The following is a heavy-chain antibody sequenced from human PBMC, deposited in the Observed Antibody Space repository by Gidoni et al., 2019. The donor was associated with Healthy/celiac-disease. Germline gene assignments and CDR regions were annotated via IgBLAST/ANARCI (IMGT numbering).Heavy chain of an antibody. J-gene: IGHJ4*02. CDR1: GFTFSSYA. V-gene: IGHV3-23*01. CDR3: AKVVGIQVWAPYFDY. Sequence: EVQLLESGGGLVQPGGSLRLSCAASGFTFSSYAMRWVRQAPGKGLEWVSAISGSGGSTYYADSVKGRFTISRDNSKNTLYLQMNSLRAEDTAVYYCAKVVGIQVWAPYFDYWGQGTLVTVSS. CDR2: ISGSGGST. D-gene: IGHD5-18*01.